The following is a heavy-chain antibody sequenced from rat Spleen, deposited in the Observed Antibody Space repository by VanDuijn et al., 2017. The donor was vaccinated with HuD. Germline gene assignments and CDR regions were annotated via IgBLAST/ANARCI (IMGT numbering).Heavy chain of an antibody. V-gene: IGHV5S23*01. CDR1: GVTFSNYA. J-gene: IGHJ2*01. CDR2: ISPGGGDT. CDR3: ARRLPGFTLFAY. D-gene: IGHD1-4*01. Sequence: EVQLVESGGGLVQPGNSLKLSCAASGVTFSNYAMAWVRQSPKKGLEWVASISPGGGDTYYRVSVKGRFTLSRDNAIGTLYLQMDSLRSEDTATYYCARRLPGFTLFAYWGQGVMVTVSS.